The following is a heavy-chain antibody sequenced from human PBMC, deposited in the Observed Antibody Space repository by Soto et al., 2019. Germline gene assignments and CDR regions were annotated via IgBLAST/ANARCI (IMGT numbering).Heavy chain of an antibody. CDR3: ARDLQGITGTTYYHYYRMAF. D-gene: IGHD1-7*01. CDR1: GYTFTNFG. CDR2: ISAYTDTP. V-gene: IGHV1-18*01. J-gene: IGHJ6*02. Sequence: ASVKVSCKASGYTFTNFGVTWVRRAPGQGLEWMGWISAYTDTPNYAQKFQGRVTMTIDTSTSTAYMDLRSLTSDDTAVYYCARDLQGITGTTYYHYYRMAFPGQRTTVTVSS.